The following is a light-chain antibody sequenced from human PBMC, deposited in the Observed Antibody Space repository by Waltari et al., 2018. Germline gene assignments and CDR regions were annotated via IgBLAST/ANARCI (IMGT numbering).Light chain of an antibody. CDR1: SGHSSYA. Sequence: QVVLTQSPSASASLGASVKLTCTMSSGHSSYATAWHQQQPEKGPRYLMKFNSDGSHNKGDGIPERFSGSSSGAERYLTISGLQSEDEADYYCQTWGTGPRVFGGGTKLTVL. V-gene: IGLV4-69*01. CDR3: QTWGTGPRV. J-gene: IGLJ2*01. CDR2: FNSDGSH.